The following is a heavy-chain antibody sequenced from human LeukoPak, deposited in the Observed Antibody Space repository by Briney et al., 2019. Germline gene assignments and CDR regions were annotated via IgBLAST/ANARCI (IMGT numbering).Heavy chain of an antibody. CDR1: GGSISSYY. J-gene: IGHJ4*02. Sequence: PSETLSLTGTVSGGSISSYYWSWIRQPPGKGLEWIGYIYYSGSTNYNPSLKSRVTISVDTSKNQFSLKLSSVTAADTAVYYCARDKEGLGRTDYWGQGTLVTVSS. CDR3: ARDKEGLGRTDY. V-gene: IGHV4-59*13. D-gene: IGHD1-26*01. CDR2: IYYSGST.